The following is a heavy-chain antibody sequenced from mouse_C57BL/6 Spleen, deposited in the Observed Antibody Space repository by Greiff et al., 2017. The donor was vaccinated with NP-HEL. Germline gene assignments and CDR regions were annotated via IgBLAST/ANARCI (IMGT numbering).Heavy chain of an antibody. CDR1: GFTFSDYG. CDR2: ISSGSSTI. CDR3: ARELGDYYAMDY. D-gene: IGHD4-1*01. J-gene: IGHJ4*01. V-gene: IGHV5-17*01. Sequence: DVKLVESGGGLVKPGGSLKLSCAASGFTFSDYGMHWVRQAPEKGLEWVAYISSGSSTIYYADTVKGRFTISRDNAKNTLFLQMTSLRSEDTAMYYCARELGDYYAMDYWGQGTSVTVSS.